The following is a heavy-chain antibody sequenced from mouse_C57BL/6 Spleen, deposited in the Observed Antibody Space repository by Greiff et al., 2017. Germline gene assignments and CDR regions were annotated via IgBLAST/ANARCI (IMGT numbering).Heavy chain of an antibody. V-gene: IGHV5-4*01. CDR2: ISDGGSYT. D-gene: IGHD2-4*01. J-gene: IGHJ3*01. Sequence: EVQRVESGGGLVKPGGSLKLSCAASGFTFSSYAMSWVRQTPEKRLEWVATISDGGSYTYYPDNVKGRFTISRDNAKNNLYLQMSHLKSEDTAMYYCARRDDYDGVWFAYWGQGTLVTVSA. CDR3: ARRDDYDGVWFAY. CDR1: GFTFSSYA.